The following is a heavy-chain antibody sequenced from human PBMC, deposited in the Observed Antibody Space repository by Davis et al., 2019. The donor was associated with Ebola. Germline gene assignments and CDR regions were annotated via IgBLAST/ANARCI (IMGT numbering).Heavy chain of an antibody. Sequence: GESLKISCAASGFTFSSYWMHWVRQAPGKGLEWVSLISGDGGSTYYADSVKGRFTISRDNSKNSLYLQMNSLRTEDTALYYCAKAGYRYYYYGMDVWGQGTTVTVSS. V-gene: IGHV3-43*02. CDR2: ISGDGGST. D-gene: IGHD5-18*01. CDR3: AKAGYRYYYYGMDV. J-gene: IGHJ6*02. CDR1: GFTFSSYW.